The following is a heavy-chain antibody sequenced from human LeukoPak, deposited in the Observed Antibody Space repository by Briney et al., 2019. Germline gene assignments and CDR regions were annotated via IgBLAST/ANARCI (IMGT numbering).Heavy chain of an antibody. CDR2: ISGGGGST. Sequence: GGSLRLSCAASGFTFSSYAMSWVRQAPGKGLEWVSAISGGGGSTYYADSVKGRFTISRDNSKNTLYLQMNSLRAEDTAVYYCAKDSGSGSYYDFDYWGQGTLVTVSS. CDR3: AKDSGSGSYYDFDY. CDR1: GFTFSSYA. J-gene: IGHJ4*02. D-gene: IGHD1-26*01. V-gene: IGHV3-23*01.